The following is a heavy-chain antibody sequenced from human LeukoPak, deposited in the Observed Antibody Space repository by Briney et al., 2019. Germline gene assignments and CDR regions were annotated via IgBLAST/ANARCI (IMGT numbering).Heavy chain of an antibody. V-gene: IGHV4-4*07. Sequence: SETLSLTCTVSGVSISSYYWTWIRQSAGKGLEGIGRIYTSGSTYYNPSLKSRVSMSVDTSKNQFSLKLSSVTAADTAVYYCARGRYSYGPQNYDYMDVWGKGTTVTISS. D-gene: IGHD5-18*01. CDR1: GVSISSYY. J-gene: IGHJ6*03. CDR3: ARGRYSYGPQNYDYMDV. CDR2: IYTSGST.